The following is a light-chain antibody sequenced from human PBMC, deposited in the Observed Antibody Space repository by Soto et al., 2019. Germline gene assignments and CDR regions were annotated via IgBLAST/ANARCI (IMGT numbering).Light chain of an antibody. CDR1: QSVSSN. Sequence: EIVMTPSPGTLSLSPGARATLSCRASQSVSSNLAWYQQKPGQAPRLLIYGASTRATGIPARFSGSGSGTEFTLTISSLQSEDFAVYYCQQYNNWRTFGQGTKVDI. CDR2: GAS. J-gene: IGKJ1*01. V-gene: IGKV3-15*01. CDR3: QQYNNWRT.